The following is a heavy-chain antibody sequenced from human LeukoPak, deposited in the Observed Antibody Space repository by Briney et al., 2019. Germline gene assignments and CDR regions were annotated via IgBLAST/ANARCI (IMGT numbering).Heavy chain of an antibody. V-gene: IGHV3-53*01. J-gene: IGHJ4*02. Sequence: PGGSLRLSCAASGFTVSDNYLTWVRQAPGKGLEWVSVIYSGTNTYYADSVKGRFTISRDNSKNTVYLQMNSLRAEDTAVYYCAKDHRGELSYFDYWGQGTLVTVSS. D-gene: IGHD1-26*01. CDR1: GFTVSDNY. CDR3: AKDHRGELSYFDY. CDR2: IYSGTNT.